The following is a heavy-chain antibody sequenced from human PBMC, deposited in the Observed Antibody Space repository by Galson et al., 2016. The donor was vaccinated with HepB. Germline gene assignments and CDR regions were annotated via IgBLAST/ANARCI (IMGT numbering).Heavy chain of an antibody. Sequence: SLRLSCAASGFTFSNYWMHWVRQAPGKGLVWVSDINTDESGTRYADSVKGRFTISRDNAKNTLYLQMDSLRAEDTAVYYCARGLMAAPGIDYWGQGTLVTVSA. V-gene: IGHV3-74*01. J-gene: IGHJ4*02. D-gene: IGHD6-13*01. CDR1: GFTFSNYW. CDR3: ARGLMAAPGIDY. CDR2: INTDESGT.